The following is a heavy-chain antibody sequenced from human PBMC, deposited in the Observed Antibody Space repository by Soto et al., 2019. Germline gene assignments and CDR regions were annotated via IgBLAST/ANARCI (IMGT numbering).Heavy chain of an antibody. CDR3: ARLGGYCSSXNCYGYYGMDV. CDR1: GGSISRGPYS. D-gene: IGHD2-2*01. J-gene: IGHJ6*02. Sequence: SETLSLTCTVSGGSISRGPYSWGWIRQPPGEGLEWIGTFYYSERTHYNPSLESRVTISVDTSKNQFSLKVSSVTVADTAVYYCARLGGYCSSXNCYGYYGMDVWGRGTTVT. CDR2: FYYSERT. V-gene: IGHV4-39*01.